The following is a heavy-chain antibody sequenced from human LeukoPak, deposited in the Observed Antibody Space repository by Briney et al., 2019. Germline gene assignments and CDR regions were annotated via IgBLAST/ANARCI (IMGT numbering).Heavy chain of an antibody. Sequence: ASVKVSCKASGYTFTSYDINWVRQATGQGLEWMGWMNPNSGNTGYAQKFQGRVTMTRNTSISTAYMELSSQRSEDAAVYYCARGELLLDHFDYWGQGTLVTVSS. J-gene: IGHJ4*02. D-gene: IGHD2-15*01. V-gene: IGHV1-8*01. CDR2: MNPNSGNT. CDR3: ARGELLLDHFDY. CDR1: GYTFTSYD.